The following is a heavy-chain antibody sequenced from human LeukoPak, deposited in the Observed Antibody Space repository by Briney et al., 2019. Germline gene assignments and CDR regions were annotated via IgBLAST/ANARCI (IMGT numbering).Heavy chain of an antibody. J-gene: IGHJ4*02. CDR3: ARSSNGVPRFDY. V-gene: IGHV4-39*01. CDR2: IYYSGTT. D-gene: IGHD2-8*01. Sequence: SETLSLTCTVSGGSISTSYYWGWIRQPPGKGLEWIGSIYYSGTTYHNPSLKSRVTISVDTSKNQFSLKLSSVTAADTAVYYCARSSNGVPRFDYWGQGTLVTVSS. CDR1: GGSISTSYY.